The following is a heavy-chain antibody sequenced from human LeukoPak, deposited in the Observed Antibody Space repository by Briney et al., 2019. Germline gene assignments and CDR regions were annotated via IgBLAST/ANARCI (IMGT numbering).Heavy chain of an antibody. CDR3: AKDSLADIDY. CDR2: IRHDGSIK. D-gene: IGHD3-16*01. CDR1: GFIFSTYG. Sequence: GGSLRLSCAASGFIFSTYGMYWVRQAAGKGLEWVAFIRHDGSIKNYADSVKGRSTISRDNSKNTLYLQMNSLRAEDTAVYYCAKDSLADIDYWGQGTLVTVSS. V-gene: IGHV3-30*02. J-gene: IGHJ4*02.